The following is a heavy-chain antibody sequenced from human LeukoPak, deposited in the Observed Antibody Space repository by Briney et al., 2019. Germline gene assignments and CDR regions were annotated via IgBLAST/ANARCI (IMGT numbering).Heavy chain of an antibody. CDR2: IYYSGST. D-gene: IGHD3-10*01. V-gene: IGHV4-39*07. CDR3: ARVTYGSGSYYYSYYMDV. Sequence: GSLRLSCAASGFTFSSYEMNWVRQPPGKGLEWIGSIYYSGSTYYNPSLKSRVTISVDTSKNQFSLKLSSVTAADTAVYYCARVTYGSGSYYYSYYMDVWGKGTTVTISS. J-gene: IGHJ6*03. CDR1: GFTFSSYE.